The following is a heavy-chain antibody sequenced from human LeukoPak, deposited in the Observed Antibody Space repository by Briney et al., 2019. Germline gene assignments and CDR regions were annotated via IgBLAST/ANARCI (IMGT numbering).Heavy chain of an antibody. D-gene: IGHD2-2*01. CDR2: IYHSGST. V-gene: IGHV4-30-2*01. CDR1: GGSISSGGYS. J-gene: IGHJ5*02. CDR3: ARAIVVVPAAITNWFDP. Sequence: ASETLSLACAVSGGSISSGGYSWSWIRQPPGKGLEWIGYIYHSGSTYYNPSLKSRVTISVDRSKNQFPLKLSSVTAADTAVYYCARAIVVVPAAITNWFDPWGQGTLVTVSS.